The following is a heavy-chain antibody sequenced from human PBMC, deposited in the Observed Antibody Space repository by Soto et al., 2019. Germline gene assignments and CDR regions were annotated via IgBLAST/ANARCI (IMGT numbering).Heavy chain of an antibody. CDR1: GFTFSSYA. V-gene: IGHV3-23*01. CDR3: AKGPYYDFWNGYFDY. J-gene: IGHJ4*02. Sequence: GGSLRLSCATSGFTFSSYAMSWVRQAPGKGLEWVSAISSSGGSTSYADSVKGRFTNSRDNYKNTLYLQMNSLRAEDTAVYYCAKGPYYDFWNGYFDYWGQGTLVTVSS. D-gene: IGHD3-3*01. CDR2: ISSSGGST.